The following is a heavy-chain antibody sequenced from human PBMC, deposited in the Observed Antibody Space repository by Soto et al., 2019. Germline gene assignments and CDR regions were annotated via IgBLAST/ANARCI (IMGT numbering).Heavy chain of an antibody. V-gene: IGHV3-53*01. J-gene: IGHJ6*02. D-gene: IGHD3-9*01. CDR1: GFTVSSNY. CDR3: ARDRGDYDILTGYYYYGMDV. CDR2: IYSGGST. Sequence: GGSLRLSCAASGFTVSSNYMSWVRQAPGKGLERVSVIYSGGSTYYADSVKGRFTISRDNSKNTLYLQMNSLRAEDTAVYHCARDRGDYDILTGYYYYGMDVWGQGTTVTVSS.